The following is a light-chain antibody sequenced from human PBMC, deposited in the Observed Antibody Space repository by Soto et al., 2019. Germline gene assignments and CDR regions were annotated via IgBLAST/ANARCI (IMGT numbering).Light chain of an antibody. V-gene: IGLV2-14*01. Sequence: QSVLTQPAPVSGSPGQSITVSCTGSTTDIGTYNYVSWYQQLPGKAPKLIIFEVTNRPSGVSDRFSGSKSGNTASLTISGLQTEDEADYYCASFTTSSTRVFGSGTKVTVL. CDR2: EVT. CDR1: TTDIGTYNY. J-gene: IGLJ1*01. CDR3: ASFTTSSTRV.